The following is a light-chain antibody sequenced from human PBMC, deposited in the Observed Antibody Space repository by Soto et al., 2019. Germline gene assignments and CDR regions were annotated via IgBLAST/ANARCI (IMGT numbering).Light chain of an antibody. CDR1: QSINRY. CDR3: QHYDSSRWT. Sequence: EIVMTQSPASLSVSPRETATLSCRASQSINRYLAWYQHKPGQAPRLLIHGASTRATGVPARFSGSGSGTDFSLTISRLEPEDFAVYYCQHYDSSRWTFGQGTRLEIK. V-gene: IGKV3-15*01. J-gene: IGKJ5*01. CDR2: GAS.